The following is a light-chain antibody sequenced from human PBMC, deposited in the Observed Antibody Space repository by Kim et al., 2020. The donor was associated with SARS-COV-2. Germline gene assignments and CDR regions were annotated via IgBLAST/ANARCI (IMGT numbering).Light chain of an antibody. V-gene: IGKV1-16*02. Sequence: SASVRDRVTITCRESQGIRNYLAWFQQKPGKATKSLIYAASSLQSGVPSKFSGSGSGTDFTLTISSLQPEDFATYYCQQYNSYPLTFGGGTKVEI. CDR2: AAS. J-gene: IGKJ4*01. CDR1: QGIRNY. CDR3: QQYNSYPLT.